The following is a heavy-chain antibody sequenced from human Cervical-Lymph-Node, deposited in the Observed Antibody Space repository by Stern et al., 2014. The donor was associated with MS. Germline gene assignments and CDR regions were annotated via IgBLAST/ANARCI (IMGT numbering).Heavy chain of an antibody. J-gene: IGHJ6*01. D-gene: IGHD1-1*01. V-gene: IGHV1-69*14. CDR3: AREVGSLAMDV. CDR2: ITPIFNSA. Sequence: QVQLVQSGAEVKKPGSSVKVSCKASGEPFTDYAISWVLQPPGQGPEWMGGITPIFNSADYAQKFQGRLTITADKSRSTAYMELSSLTSEDTAVYYCAREVGSLAMDVWGQGTTVIVSS. CDR1: GEPFTDYA.